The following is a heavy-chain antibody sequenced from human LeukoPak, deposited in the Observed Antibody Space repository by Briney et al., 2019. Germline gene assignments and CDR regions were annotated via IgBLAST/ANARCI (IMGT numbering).Heavy chain of an antibody. Sequence: GGSLRLSCAASGFTFSSYAMSWVRQTPGKGLEWVSAISGSGGSTYYAASVKGRFTTYRDNSKNTLYLQMNSLRAEDTAVYYCAKVGEYSYLDYWGQGTLVTVSS. CDR3: AKVGEYSYLDY. V-gene: IGHV3-23*01. D-gene: IGHD5-18*01. CDR2: ISGSGGST. CDR1: GFTFSSYA. J-gene: IGHJ4*02.